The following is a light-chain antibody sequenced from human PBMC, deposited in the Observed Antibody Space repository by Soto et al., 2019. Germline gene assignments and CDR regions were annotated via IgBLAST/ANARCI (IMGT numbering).Light chain of an antibody. CDR1: SSDVGGYNY. J-gene: IGLJ2*01. CDR2: DVS. Sequence: QSVLTQPASVSGSPGQSITISCTETSSDVGGYNYVSWYQQHPGKAPKLMIYDVSNRPSGVSNRFSGSKSGNTASLTISGLQAEDEADYYCSSYTSSSLVVFGGGTKLTVL. V-gene: IGLV2-14*01. CDR3: SSYTSSSLVV.